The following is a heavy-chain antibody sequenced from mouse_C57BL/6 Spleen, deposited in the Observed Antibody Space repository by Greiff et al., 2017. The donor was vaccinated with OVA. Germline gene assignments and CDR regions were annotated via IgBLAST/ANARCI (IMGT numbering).Heavy chain of an antibody. CDR2: IYPGNSDT. J-gene: IGHJ2*01. V-gene: IGHV1-5*01. CDR1: GYTFTSYW. CDR3: LLWLRRGDFDY. D-gene: IGHD2-9*01. Sequence: EVMLVESGTVLARPGASVKMSCKTSGYTFTSYWMHWVKQRPGQGLEWIGAIYPGNSDTSYNQKFKGKAKLTAVTSASTAYMELSSLTNEDSAVYYCLLWLRRGDFDYWGQGTTLTVSS.